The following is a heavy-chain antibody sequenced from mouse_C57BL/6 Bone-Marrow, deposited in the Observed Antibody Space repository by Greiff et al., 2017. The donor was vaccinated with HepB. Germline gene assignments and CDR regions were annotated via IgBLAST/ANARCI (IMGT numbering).Heavy chain of an antibody. Sequence: EVKLVESGPGLAKPSQTLSLTCSVTGYSITSDYWNWIRKFPGNKLEYMGYISYSGSTYYNPSLKSRISITRDTSKNQYYLQLNTVTTEDTATYYCARLAHYGSSYFDYWGQGTTLTVSS. CDR3: ARLAHYGSSYFDY. D-gene: IGHD1-1*01. V-gene: IGHV3-8*01. CDR2: ISYSGST. CDR1: GYSITSDY. J-gene: IGHJ2*01.